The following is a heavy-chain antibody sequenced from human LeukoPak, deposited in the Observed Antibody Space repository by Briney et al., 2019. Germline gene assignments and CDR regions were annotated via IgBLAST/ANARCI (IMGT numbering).Heavy chain of an antibody. CDR2: IKQDGSEK. CDR3: ASSIAAAGRHYYYYGMDV. CDR1: GFTFSSYW. D-gene: IGHD6-13*01. J-gene: IGHJ6*02. V-gene: IGHV3-7*01. Sequence: GGSLRLSCAASGFTFSSYWMSWVRQAPGKGLEWVANIKQDGSEKYYVDSVKGRFTISRDNAKNSLYLQMNGLRAEDTAVYYCASSIAAAGRHYYYYGMDVWGQGTTVTVSS.